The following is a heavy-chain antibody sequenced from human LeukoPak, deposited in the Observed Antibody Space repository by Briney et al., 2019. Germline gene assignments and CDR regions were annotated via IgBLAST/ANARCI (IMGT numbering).Heavy chain of an antibody. D-gene: IGHD3-22*01. CDR3: ASYSSLDY. V-gene: IGHV3-53*01. CDR2: IYSGGST. J-gene: IGHJ4*02. CDR1: GFTVSNNY. Sequence: GGSLRLSCAASGFTVSNNYMSWVRQAPGKGLEWVSLIYSGGSTYYADSVKGRFTISRDNSKNTLYLQMNSLRADDTAVYYCASYSSLDYWGQGAWSPSPQ.